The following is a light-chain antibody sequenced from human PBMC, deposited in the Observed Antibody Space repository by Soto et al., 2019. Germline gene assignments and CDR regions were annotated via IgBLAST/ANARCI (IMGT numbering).Light chain of an antibody. CDR2: SNN. V-gene: IGLV1-47*02. J-gene: IGLJ2*01. CDR1: SSNIGSNY. Sequence: QAVVTQPPSASGTPGQRVTISCSGSSSNIGSNYVYWYQQLPGMAPKLLIYSNNQRPSGVPDRFSGSKSGTSASLAISGLRSEDEADYYCAAWDDSLSGLVFGGGTKLTVL. CDR3: AAWDDSLSGLV.